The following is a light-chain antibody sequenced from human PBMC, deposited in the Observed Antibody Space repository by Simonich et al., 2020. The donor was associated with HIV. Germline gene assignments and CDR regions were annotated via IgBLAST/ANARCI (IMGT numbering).Light chain of an antibody. Sequence: DIQMTQSPSSVSASVGNRVTITCRARQSISSWLAWYQQKPGRAPKLLIYAASSLQSGVPSRFTGSGSGTDFTLTITNLQPEDFATYYCQQLNSYFGQGTRLEIK. CDR3: QQLNSY. CDR2: AAS. J-gene: IGKJ5*01. V-gene: IGKV1-12*01. CDR1: QSISSW.